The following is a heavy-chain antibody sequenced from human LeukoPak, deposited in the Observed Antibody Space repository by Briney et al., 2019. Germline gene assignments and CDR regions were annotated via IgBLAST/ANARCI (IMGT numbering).Heavy chain of an antibody. D-gene: IGHD5-12*01. CDR1: GFAFSSYA. CDR3: AREGYSAYDVGFED. CDR2: DGNNK. Sequence: QTGGSLSLFCAASGFAFSSYAMHWVRQAPGKGLEWVAVDGNNKYYADSVKGRFTLSRDNSKNTLYLQMNNLRAEDTAVYYCAREGYSAYDVGFEDWGQGTLVTVSS. V-gene: IGHV3-30-3*01. J-gene: IGHJ4*02.